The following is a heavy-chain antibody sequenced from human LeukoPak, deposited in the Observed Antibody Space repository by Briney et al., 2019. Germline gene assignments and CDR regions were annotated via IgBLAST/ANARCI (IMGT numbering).Heavy chain of an antibody. CDR3: ARGRPPHDYGTLFDY. CDR1: GGAITGYY. J-gene: IGHJ4*02. Sequence: SETLSLTCTVSGGAITGYYWSWIRQPPGKGLEWIGYIYYSGSTNYNPSLKSRVTMSVDTSKKQFSLKLSSVTAADTAVYYCARGRPPHDYGTLFDYWGQGTLVTVSS. D-gene: IGHD4-17*01. V-gene: IGHV4-59*01. CDR2: IYYSGST.